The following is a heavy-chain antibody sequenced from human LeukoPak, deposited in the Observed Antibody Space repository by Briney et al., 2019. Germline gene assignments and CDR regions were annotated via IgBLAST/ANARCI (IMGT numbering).Heavy chain of an antibody. J-gene: IGHJ4*02. CDR3: ARGAPTYYYDSSGYPPFDY. CDR1: GGTFSSYA. D-gene: IGHD3-22*01. V-gene: IGHV1-69*04. Sequence: PVASVKVSCKASGGTFSSYAISWVRQAPGQGLEWMGRIIPILGIANYAQKFQGRGTITSDKSTSTAYMELSSLRSEDTAVYYCARGAPTYYYDSSGYPPFDYWGQGTLVTVSS. CDR2: IIPILGIA.